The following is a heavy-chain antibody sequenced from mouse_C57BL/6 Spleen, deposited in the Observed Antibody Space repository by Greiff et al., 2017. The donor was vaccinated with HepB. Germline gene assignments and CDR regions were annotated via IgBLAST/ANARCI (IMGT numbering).Heavy chain of an antibody. Sequence: QVQLQQPGAELVRPGSSVKLSCKASGYTFTSYSMDWVKQRPGQGLEWIGNIYPSDSETHYNQKFKDKATLTVDKSSSTAYMQLSSLTSEDSAVYYCASDLLGYAMDYWGQGTSVTVSS. CDR2: IYPSDSET. D-gene: IGHD2-10*01. J-gene: IGHJ4*01. CDR3: ASDLLGYAMDY. CDR1: GYTFTSYS. V-gene: IGHV1-61*01.